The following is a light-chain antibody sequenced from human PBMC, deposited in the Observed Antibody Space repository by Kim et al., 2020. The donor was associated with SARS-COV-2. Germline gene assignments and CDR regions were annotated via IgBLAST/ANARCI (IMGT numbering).Light chain of an antibody. CDR2: EVS. Sequence: LAIADTGTSSNIGGYNIVSWYQQQPSKAPKMMIYEVSKRPSGVSNSFSGSKSGNTASLTISGLQAKDEADYYCCSYAGSSTSVVFGGGTQLTVL. CDR3: CSYAGSSTSVV. CDR1: SSNIGGYNI. J-gene: IGLJ2*01. V-gene: IGLV2-23*02.